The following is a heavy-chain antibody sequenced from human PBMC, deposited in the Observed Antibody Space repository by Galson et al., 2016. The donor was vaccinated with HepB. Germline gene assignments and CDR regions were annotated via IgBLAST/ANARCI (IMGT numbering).Heavy chain of an antibody. V-gene: IGHV1-46*01. CDR3: VREVPGRSGDY. J-gene: IGHJ4*02. D-gene: IGHD3-10*01. CDR2: IHSSDTST. CDR1: GYTFSMYN. Sequence: SVKVSCKASGYTFSMYNLHWVRQAPGQGLEWLGVIHSSDTSTKYAQKFQGRVTVTRDTSTSTVYMELRSLKSEDTAVYYCVREVPGRSGDYWGQGTLVTVSS.